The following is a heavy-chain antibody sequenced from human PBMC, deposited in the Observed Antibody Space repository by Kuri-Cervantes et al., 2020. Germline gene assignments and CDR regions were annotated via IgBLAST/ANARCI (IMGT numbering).Heavy chain of an antibody. CDR3: ARSSGVGSTVAGLGFDY. J-gene: IGHJ4*02. CDR2: FDPEDGET. Sequence: ASVKVSCKVSGYTLTELSMHWVRQAPGKGLEWMGGFDPEDGETIYAQKFQGRVTMTEDTSTDTAYMELSSLRSEDTAVYYCARSSGVGSTVAGLGFDYWGQGTLVTVSS. V-gene: IGHV1-24*01. CDR1: GYTLTELS. D-gene: IGHD6-19*01.